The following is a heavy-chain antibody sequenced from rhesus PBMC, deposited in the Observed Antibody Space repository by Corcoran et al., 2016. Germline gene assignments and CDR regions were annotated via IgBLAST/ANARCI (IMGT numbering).Heavy chain of an antibody. CDR3: AKLPFIAAAGTWVYFEF. V-gene: IGHV3S5*01. D-gene: IGHD6-31*01. CDR1: GFTFSSYG. CDR2: INRGGGST. J-gene: IGHJ1*01. Sequence: EVQLVETGGGLVQPGGSLKLSCAASGFTFSSYGMSWVRQAPGKGLEWVSAINRGGGSTSYANSVKSRFTSSRDNSNNPLSLQMNSLRAEDTAVYYCAKLPFIAAAGTWVYFEFWGQGALVTVSS.